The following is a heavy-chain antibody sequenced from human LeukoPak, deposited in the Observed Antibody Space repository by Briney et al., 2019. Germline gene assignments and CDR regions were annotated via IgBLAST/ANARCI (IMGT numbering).Heavy chain of an antibody. V-gene: IGHV3-30*01. J-gene: IGHJ5*02. D-gene: IGHD5-12*01. CDR2: ISYDGSNK. CDR3: ARVAYSGYDYNWFDP. Sequence: GGSLRLSCAASGFTFSSYAMHWVRQAPGKGLEWVAVISYDGSNKYYADSVKGRFTISRDNSKNTLYLQMNSLGAEDTAVYYCARVAYSGYDYNWFDPWGQGTLVTVSS. CDR1: GFTFSSYA.